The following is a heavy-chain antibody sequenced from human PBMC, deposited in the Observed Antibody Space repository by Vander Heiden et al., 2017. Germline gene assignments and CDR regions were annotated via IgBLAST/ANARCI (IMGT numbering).Heavy chain of an antibody. CDR1: GFTFSSYS. CDR3: ARVAYGGGAFDI. CDR2: ISSSSSYI. J-gene: IGHJ3*02. V-gene: IGHV3-21*01. Sequence: EVQPVESGGGLVKPGGSLRLSCAASGFTFSSYSMNWVRQAPGKGLEWVSSISSSSSYIYYADSVKGRFTISRDNAKNSLYLQMNSLRAEDTAVYYCARVAYGGGAFDIWGQGTMVTVSS. D-gene: IGHD4-17*01.